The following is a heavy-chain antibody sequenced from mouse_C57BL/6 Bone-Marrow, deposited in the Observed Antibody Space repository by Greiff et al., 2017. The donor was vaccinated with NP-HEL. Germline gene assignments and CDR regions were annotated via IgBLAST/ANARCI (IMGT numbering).Heavy chain of an antibody. CDR1: GFSLTSYG. Sequence: VKLMESGPGLVQPSQSLSITCTASGFSLTSYGVHWVRQSPGKGLEWLGVIWSGGSTDYNAAFISRLSISKDNSKSQVFFKMNSLQADDTAIYYCARGITTGRNFDGWGTGTTVTVSS. J-gene: IGHJ1*03. CDR3: ARGITTGRNFDG. CDR2: IWSGGST. D-gene: IGHD1-1*01. V-gene: IGHV2-2*01.